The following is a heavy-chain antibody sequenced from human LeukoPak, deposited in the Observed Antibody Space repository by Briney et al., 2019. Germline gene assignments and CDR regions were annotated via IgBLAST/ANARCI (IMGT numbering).Heavy chain of an antibody. CDR3: ARVTAKHYFDY. J-gene: IGHJ4*02. Sequence: GGSLRLTCAASGFTFSSYWMSWVRQAPGKGLEWVANIKQDGSEKYYVDSVKGRFTISRDNAKNSLYLQMNSLRAEDTAVYYCARVTAKHYFDYWGQGTLVTVSS. V-gene: IGHV3-7*03. D-gene: IGHD5-18*01. CDR1: GFTFSSYW. CDR2: IKQDGSEK.